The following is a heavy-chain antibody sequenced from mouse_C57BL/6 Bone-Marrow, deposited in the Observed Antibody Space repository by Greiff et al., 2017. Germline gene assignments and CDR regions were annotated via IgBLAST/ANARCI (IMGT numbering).Heavy chain of an antibody. CDR1: GFTFSDYG. V-gene: IGHV5-17*01. D-gene: IGHD1-1*01. CDR2: ISSGSSTI. J-gene: IGHJ4*01. CDR3: AKGSSSNYYAMDY. Sequence: EVMLVESGGGLVKPGGSLKLSCAASGFTFSDYGMHWVRQAPEKGLEWVAYISSGSSTIYYADTVKGRFTISRDNAKTTLFLQMTSLRSEDTAMYYCAKGSSSNYYAMDYWGQGTSVNASS.